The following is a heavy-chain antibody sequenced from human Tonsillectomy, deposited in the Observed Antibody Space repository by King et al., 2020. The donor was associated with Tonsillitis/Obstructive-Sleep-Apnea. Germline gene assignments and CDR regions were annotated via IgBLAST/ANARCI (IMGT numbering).Heavy chain of an antibody. CDR1: GYNFTNYW. CDR3: ARHNEGSSGYDFLDY. D-gene: IGHD5-12*01. V-gene: IGHV5-51*01. CDR2: VYPGDSDT. J-gene: IGHJ4*02. Sequence: QLVQSGTEVKKPGASLKISCTGSGYNFTNYWIGWVRQMPGKGLEWMGIVYPGDSDTRYSPSFQGQVTISADKSISTAYLQLSRLKASDTAMYYCARHNEGSSGYDFLDYWGQGTLVTVSS.